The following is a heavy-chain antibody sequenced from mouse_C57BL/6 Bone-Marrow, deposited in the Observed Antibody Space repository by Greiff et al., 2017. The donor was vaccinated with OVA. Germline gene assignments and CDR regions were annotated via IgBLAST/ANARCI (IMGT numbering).Heavy chain of an antibody. CDR3: ARTAAGRYSNYPYFDD. V-gene: IGHV1-50*01. CDR2: IDPSDSYT. CDR1: GYTFTSYW. D-gene: IGHD2-5*01. J-gene: IGHJ2*01. Sequence: QVQLQQSGAELVKPGASVKLSCKASGYTFTSYWMQWVKQRPGQGLEWIGEIDPSDSYTNYNQKFKGKATLTVDTSSSTAYMQLSSLTSEDSAVYYCARTAAGRYSNYPYFDDWGKGTTLTVSS.